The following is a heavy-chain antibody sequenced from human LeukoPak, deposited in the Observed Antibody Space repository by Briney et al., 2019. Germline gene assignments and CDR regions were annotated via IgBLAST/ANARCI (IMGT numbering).Heavy chain of an antibody. CDR3: ARDVDHYYDSSGYYGP. Sequence: GASVKVSCKASGYTFTSYAMNWVRQAPGQGLEWMVWINTNTGNPTYAQGFTGRFVFSLDTSVSTAYLQISSLKAEDTAVYYCARDVDHYYDSSGYYGPWGQGTLVTVSS. CDR1: GYTFTSYA. V-gene: IGHV7-4-1*02. J-gene: IGHJ4*02. D-gene: IGHD3-22*01. CDR2: INTNTGNP.